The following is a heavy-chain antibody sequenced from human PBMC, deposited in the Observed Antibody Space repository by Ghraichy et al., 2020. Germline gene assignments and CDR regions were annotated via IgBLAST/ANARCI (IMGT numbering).Heavy chain of an antibody. J-gene: IGHJ4*02. CDR1: GFTFSNAW. V-gene: IGHV3-15*01. D-gene: IGHD6-19*01. Sequence: GESLNISYAASGFTFSNAWMTWVRQAPGKGLEWVGRIKSKTDGGTTDYAAPVKGRFTISRDDSKNTLYLQMNSLKTEDTAVYYCTTDLGAVAGFPFDYWGQGTLVTVSS. CDR3: TTDLGAVAGFPFDY. CDR2: IKSKTDGGTT.